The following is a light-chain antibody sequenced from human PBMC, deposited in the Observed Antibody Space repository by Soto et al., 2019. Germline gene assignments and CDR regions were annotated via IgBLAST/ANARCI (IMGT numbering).Light chain of an antibody. J-gene: IGKJ4*01. V-gene: IGKV3D-15*01. CDR1: QSVSNN. CDR3: QRYNNWPLT. CDR2: LAS. Sequence: EIVLTQSPGTLSLSPGERATLSCRASQSVSNNLAWYQQKPGQAPRLLIYLASTRATGIPARFSGSGSGTEFTLTITSLQSEDFAVYYCQRYNNWPLTFGGGTKVDIK.